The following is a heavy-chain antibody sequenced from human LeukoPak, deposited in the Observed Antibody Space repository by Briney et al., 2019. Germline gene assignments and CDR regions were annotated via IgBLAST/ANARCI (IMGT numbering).Heavy chain of an antibody. Sequence: SETLSLTCTVSGGSISSISYYWGWIRQPPGKGLEWIGSIYYSGSTYYNPSLKSRVTISVDTSKNQFSLRLSSVTAADTAVYYCARQSDYVWGSYRIRYFDYWGQGTLVTVSS. D-gene: IGHD3-16*02. CDR1: GGSISSISYY. J-gene: IGHJ4*02. CDR3: ARQSDYVWGSYRIRYFDY. V-gene: IGHV4-39*01. CDR2: IYYSGST.